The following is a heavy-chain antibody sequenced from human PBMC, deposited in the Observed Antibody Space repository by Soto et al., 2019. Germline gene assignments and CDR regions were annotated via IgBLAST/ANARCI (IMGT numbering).Heavy chain of an antibody. V-gene: IGHV1-69*01. CDR2: IIPIFGTA. CDR1: GGTFSSYA. J-gene: IGHJ6*02. D-gene: IGHD1-26*01. Sequence: QVQLVQSGAEVKKPGSSVKVSCKASGGTFSSYAISWVRQAPGQGLEWMGGIIPIFGTANYAQKFQGRVTITADESTSTAYMELSSLRSEDTAVYYCARGSPFYSPRRYYYYGMDVWGQETTVTVSS. CDR3: ARGSPFYSPRRYYYYGMDV.